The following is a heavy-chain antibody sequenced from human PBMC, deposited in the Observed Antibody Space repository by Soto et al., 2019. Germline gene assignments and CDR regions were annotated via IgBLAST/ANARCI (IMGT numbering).Heavy chain of an antibody. Sequence: VGSLRLSCAASGFTISSRWMHWVRQGPGKGLVWVSGINSDESRIVYADSVKGRLTISRDNAKNTLYLQMNSLRAEDTAVYYCAKGLLIMVRKVIIPPQYYYGMDVWGQGTTVTVSS. CDR3: AKGLLIMVRKVIIPPQYYYGMDV. J-gene: IGHJ6*02. CDR2: INSDESRI. CDR1: GFTISSRW. V-gene: IGHV3-74*01. D-gene: IGHD3-10*01.